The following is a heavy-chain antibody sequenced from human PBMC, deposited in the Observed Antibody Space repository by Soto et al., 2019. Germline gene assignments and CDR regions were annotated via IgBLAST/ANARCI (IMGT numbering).Heavy chain of an antibody. CDR2: INSDGSST. Sequence: GGSLRLSCAASGFTFSSYWMHWVRQAPGKGLVWVSRINSDGSSTSYADSVKGRFTISRDNAKNTLYLQMNSLRAEDTAVYYCAREYYDYIWGSFNYYYYMDVWGKGTTVTVSS. J-gene: IGHJ6*03. CDR3: AREYYDYIWGSFNYYYYMDV. D-gene: IGHD3-16*01. CDR1: GFTFSSYW. V-gene: IGHV3-74*01.